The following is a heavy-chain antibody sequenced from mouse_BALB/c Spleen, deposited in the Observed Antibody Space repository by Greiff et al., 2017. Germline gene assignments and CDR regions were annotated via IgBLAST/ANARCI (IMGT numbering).Heavy chain of an antibody. Sequence: VHVKQSGAELVKPGASVKLSCTASGFNIKDTYMHWVKQRPEQGLEWIGRIDPANGNTKYDPKFQGKATITADTSSNTAYLQLSSLTSEDTAVYYCDPTYYCGSSAFAYWGQGTLVTVSA. CDR3: DPTYYCGSSAFAY. CDR2: IDPANGNT. D-gene: IGHD1-1*01. CDR1: GFNIKDTY. J-gene: IGHJ3*01. V-gene: IGHV14-3*02.